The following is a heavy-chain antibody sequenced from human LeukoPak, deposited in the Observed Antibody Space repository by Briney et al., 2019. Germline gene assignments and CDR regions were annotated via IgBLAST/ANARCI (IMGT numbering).Heavy chain of an antibody. V-gene: IGHV4-34*01. D-gene: IGHD2-2*01. Sequence: PGGSLRLSCAASGFTFSDYYMSWIRQPPGKGLEWIGEINHSGSTNYNPSLKSRVTISVDTSKNQFSLKLSSVTAADTAVYYCARSNPDIVVVPAAMKGDYNWFDPWGQGTLVTVSS. CDR2: INHSGST. CDR1: GFTFSDYY. CDR3: ARSNPDIVVVPAAMKGDYNWFDP. J-gene: IGHJ5*02.